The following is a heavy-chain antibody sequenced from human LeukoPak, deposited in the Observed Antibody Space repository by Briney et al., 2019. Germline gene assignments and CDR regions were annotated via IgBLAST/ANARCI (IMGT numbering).Heavy chain of an antibody. CDR2: INWNSDTI. CDR1: GFNFDDYA. Sequence: HSGGSLRLSCATSGFNFDDYAMQWVRQAPGKGLEWVSGINWNSDTIGYADSVKGRFTISRDNAKNSLYLQMNSLRAEDTALYYCAKGYHYDSSGYYGGFDYWGQGTLVTVSS. J-gene: IGHJ4*02. CDR3: AKGYHYDSSGYYGGFDY. V-gene: IGHV3-9*01. D-gene: IGHD3-22*01.